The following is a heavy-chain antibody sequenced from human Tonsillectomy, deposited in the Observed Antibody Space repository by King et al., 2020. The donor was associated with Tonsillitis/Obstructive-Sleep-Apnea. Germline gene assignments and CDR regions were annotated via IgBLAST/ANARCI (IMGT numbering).Heavy chain of an antibody. D-gene: IGHD3-22*01. Sequence: VQLVESGAEVKKPGASVKVSCKASGYTFTSYYMHWVRQAPGQGLEWMGIINPSGGSTSYAQKFQGRVTMTRDTSTSKVYMELSSLRSEDTAVYYCAREQEYYDSSGYHGYFQHWGQGTLVTVSS. CDR2: INPSGGST. J-gene: IGHJ1*01. CDR1: GYTFTSYY. CDR3: AREQEYYDSSGYHGYFQH. V-gene: IGHV1-46*01.